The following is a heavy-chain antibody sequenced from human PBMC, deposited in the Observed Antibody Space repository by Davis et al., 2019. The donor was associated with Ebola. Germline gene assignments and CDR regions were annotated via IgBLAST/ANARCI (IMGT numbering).Heavy chain of an antibody. V-gene: IGHV3-15*07. CDR1: GFTFKNAW. Sequence: GESLKISCAGSGFTFKNAWMTWVRQAPGKGLEWVGRIKSKPDDGTTDYAAPVKGRFTISRDDSKNTLYLYMNSLKTEDTAVYYCVTGQRYYDSSGFYPYYFDYWGQGTLVTVSS. CDR2: IKSKPDDGTT. D-gene: IGHD3-22*01. J-gene: IGHJ4*02. CDR3: VTGQRYYDSSGFYPYYFDY.